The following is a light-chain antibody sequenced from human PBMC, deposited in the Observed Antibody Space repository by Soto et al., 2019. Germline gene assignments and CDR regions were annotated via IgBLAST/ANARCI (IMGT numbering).Light chain of an antibody. Sequence: EIVLTQSPGTLSLSPGERATLSCRASQSFSRTYLAWYQQKPVQAPRLLIYATSSRATGIPDRFSGSGSGTDFTLTISRLEPEDFAVYYCQQYGRSGTFGQGTKVDI. V-gene: IGKV3-20*01. J-gene: IGKJ1*01. CDR2: ATS. CDR1: QSFSRTY. CDR3: QQYGRSGT.